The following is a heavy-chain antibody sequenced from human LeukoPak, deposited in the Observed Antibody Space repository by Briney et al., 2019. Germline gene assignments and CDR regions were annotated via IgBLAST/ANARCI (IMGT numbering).Heavy chain of an antibody. CDR3: ALIAAAGTSVDY. D-gene: IGHD6-13*01. V-gene: IGHV1-2*02. CDR1: GYTFTGYY. J-gene: IGHJ4*02. CDR2: INPNSGGT. Sequence: ASVKVSCKASGYTFTGYYMHWVRQAPGQGLEWMGWINPNSGGTNYAQKFQGRVTMTRDTSISTAYMELSRLRSDDTAVYYCALIAAAGTSVDYWGQGTLVTVSS.